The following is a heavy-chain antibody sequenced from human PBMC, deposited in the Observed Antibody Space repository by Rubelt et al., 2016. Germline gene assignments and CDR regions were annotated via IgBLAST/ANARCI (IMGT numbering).Heavy chain of an antibody. D-gene: IGHD6-19*01. CDR2: IYYSGST. J-gene: IGHJ4*02. CDR1: GGSISSSSYY. V-gene: IGHV4-39*01. Sequence: QLQLQESGPGLVKPSETLSLTCTVSGGSISSSSYYWGWIRQPPGKGLEWIGSIYYSGSTYYNPSLKGRVTISVDTSKNQFSLKLSSVTAADTAVYYCARHNQWLGRNDFDYWGQGTLVTVSS. CDR3: ARHNQWLGRNDFDY.